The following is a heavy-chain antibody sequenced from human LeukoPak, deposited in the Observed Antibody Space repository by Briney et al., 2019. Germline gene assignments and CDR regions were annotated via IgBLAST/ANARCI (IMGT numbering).Heavy chain of an antibody. J-gene: IGHJ5*02. Sequence: TSETLSLTCTVSGGSISSSSYYWGWIRQPPGKGLEWIGSIYYSGSTYYNPSLKSRVTISVDTSKNQFSLKLSSVTAADTAVYYCARHSFIVRRDWFDPWGQGTLVTVSS. V-gene: IGHV4-39*01. CDR3: ARHSFIVRRDWFDP. CDR1: GGSISSSSYY. CDR2: IYYSGST. D-gene: IGHD3-16*02.